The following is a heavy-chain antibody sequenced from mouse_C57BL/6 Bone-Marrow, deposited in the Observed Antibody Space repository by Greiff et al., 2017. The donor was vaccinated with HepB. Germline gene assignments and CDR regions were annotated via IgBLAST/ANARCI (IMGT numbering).Heavy chain of an antibody. CDR2: IYPGNSDT. Sequence: VQLQQSGTVLARPGASVKMSCKTSGYTFTSYWMHWVKQRPGQGLEWIGAIYPGNSDTSYNQKFKGKAKLTAGTSASTAYMELSSLTNEDSAVYYCTPEIYYYGSSYYFDYWGQGTTLTVSS. D-gene: IGHD1-1*01. V-gene: IGHV1-5*01. CDR3: TPEIYYYGSSYYFDY. CDR1: GYTFTSYW. J-gene: IGHJ2*01.